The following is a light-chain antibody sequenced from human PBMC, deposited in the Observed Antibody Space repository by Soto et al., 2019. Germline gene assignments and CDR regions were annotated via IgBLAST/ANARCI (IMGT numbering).Light chain of an antibody. Sequence: DIQMTQSPSSLSASVGDRVTITCQASQDISNYVNWYQQKPGKAPKLLIYDASNLETGVPSRFSGSGAGTDFTYTIRSLEPEVILTFYCLRVDKVRLTFRCGTKVES. J-gene: IGKJ4*01. CDR3: LRVDKVRLT. CDR1: QDISNY. V-gene: IGKV1-33*01. CDR2: DAS.